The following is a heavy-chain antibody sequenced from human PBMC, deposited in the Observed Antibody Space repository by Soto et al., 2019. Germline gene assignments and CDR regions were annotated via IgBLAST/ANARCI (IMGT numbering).Heavy chain of an antibody. Sequence: GGSLRLSCAASGFTFSSYAMHWVRQAPGKGLEWVAVISYDGSNKYYADSVKGRFTISRDNSKNTLYLQMNSLRADDTAVYYCARHAVGYCSSTSCTDLVSLYYYYYGMDVWGQGTTVTVSS. CDR3: ARHAVGYCSSTSCTDLVSLYYYYYGMDV. D-gene: IGHD2-2*01. CDR2: ISYDGSNK. V-gene: IGHV3-30-3*01. J-gene: IGHJ6*02. CDR1: GFTFSSYA.